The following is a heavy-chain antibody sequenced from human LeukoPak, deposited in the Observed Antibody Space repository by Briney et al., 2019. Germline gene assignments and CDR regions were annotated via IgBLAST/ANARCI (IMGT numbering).Heavy chain of an antibody. J-gene: IGHJ4*02. CDR1: GFTFSSYE. D-gene: IGHD5-18*01. CDR2: ISSSGSTI. CDR3: VEGGAARFDY. V-gene: IGHV3-48*03. Sequence: GGSLRLSCAASGFTFSSYEMNWVRQAPGKGLEWVSYISSSGSTIYYADSVKGRFTISRDNSKNTLYLQMNSLRAEDTAVYYCVEGGAARFDYWGQGTLVAVSS.